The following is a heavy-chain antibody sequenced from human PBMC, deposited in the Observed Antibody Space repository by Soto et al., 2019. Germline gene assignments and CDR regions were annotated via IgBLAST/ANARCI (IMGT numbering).Heavy chain of an antibody. V-gene: IGHV3-30*18. J-gene: IGHJ4*02. CDR3: AKDLGGGWYLPTIDY. CDR1: GFTFSSYG. D-gene: IGHD6-19*01. CDR2: ISYDGSNK. Sequence: GGSLRLSCAASGFTFSSYGMHWVRQAPGKGLEWVAVISYDGSNKYYADSVKGRFTISRDNSKNTLYLQMNSLRAEDTAVYYCAKDLGGGWYLPTIDYWGQGTLVTVSS.